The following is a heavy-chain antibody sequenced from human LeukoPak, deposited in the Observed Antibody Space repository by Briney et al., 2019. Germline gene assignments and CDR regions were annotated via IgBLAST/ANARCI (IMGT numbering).Heavy chain of an antibody. Sequence: GGSLRLSCETSGFSFMKNAMIWVRQAPGKGLEWVSDISGSGRTTYYSVSVKGRFIISRDNSNNTLYLQMNSLRAEDTAVYFCAKALPPARYKYYFDSWGQGTPVTVSS. D-gene: IGHD3-16*02. CDR3: AKALPPARYKYYFDS. J-gene: IGHJ4*02. V-gene: IGHV3-23*01. CDR1: GFSFMKNA. CDR2: ISGSGRTT.